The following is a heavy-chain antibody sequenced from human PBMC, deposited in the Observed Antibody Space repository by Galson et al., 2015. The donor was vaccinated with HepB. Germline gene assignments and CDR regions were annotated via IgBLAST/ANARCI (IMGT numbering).Heavy chain of an antibody. D-gene: IGHD1-26*01. V-gene: IGHV5-51*01. Sequence: WIGWVRQMPGKGLEWMGIIYPRDSDTRYSPSFQGQVTISADKASITAYLQWSSLKASDTAMYDCARLSGSYPDAFDIWGQGTMVTVSS. CDR1: W. CDR3: ARLSGSYPDAFDI. J-gene: IGHJ3*02. CDR2: IYPRDSDT.